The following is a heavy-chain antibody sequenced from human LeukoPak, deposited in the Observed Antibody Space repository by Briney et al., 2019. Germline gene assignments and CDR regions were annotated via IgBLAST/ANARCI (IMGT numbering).Heavy chain of an antibody. CDR3: ARNPPFAYCGGDCYP. Sequence: SETLSLTCTVSGGSISSSSYYWGWIRQPPGKGLEWIGSIYYSGSTYYNPSLKSRVTISVDTSKNQFSLKLSSVTAADTAVYYCARNPPFAYCGGDCYPWGQGTLAAVSS. V-gene: IGHV4-39*01. CDR2: IYYSGST. D-gene: IGHD2-21*02. J-gene: IGHJ4*02. CDR1: GGSISSSSYY.